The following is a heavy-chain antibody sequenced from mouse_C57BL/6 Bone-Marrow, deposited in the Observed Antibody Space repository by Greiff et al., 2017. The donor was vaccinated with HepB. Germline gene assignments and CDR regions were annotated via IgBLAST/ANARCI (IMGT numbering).Heavy chain of an antibody. D-gene: IGHD1-1*01. V-gene: IGHV1-15*01. CDR2: IDPETGGT. Sequence: VKLMESGAELVRPGASVTLSCKASGYTFTDYEMHWVKQTPVHGLEWIGAIDPETGGTAYNQKFKGKAILTADKSSSTAYMELRSLTSEDSAVYYCTRTVAGKNYFDYWGQGTTLTVSS. CDR1: GYTFTDYE. CDR3: TRTVAGKNYFDY. J-gene: IGHJ2*01.